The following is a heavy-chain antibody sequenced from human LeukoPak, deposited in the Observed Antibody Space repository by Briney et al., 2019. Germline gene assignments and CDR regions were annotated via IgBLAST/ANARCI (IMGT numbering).Heavy chain of an antibody. CDR2: IHDSGRT. CDR1: GGSTNSYY. J-gene: IGHJ4*02. Sequence: SETLSLTCTVSGGSTNSYYWSWIRQPPGKGLEWIGYIHDSGRTNYNPSLKSRVTISVDTSKNQFSLKLSSVTAADTAVYYCARDSSAAAGTSLDYWGQGTLVTVSS. D-gene: IGHD6-13*01. CDR3: ARDSSAAAGTSLDY. V-gene: IGHV4-59*12.